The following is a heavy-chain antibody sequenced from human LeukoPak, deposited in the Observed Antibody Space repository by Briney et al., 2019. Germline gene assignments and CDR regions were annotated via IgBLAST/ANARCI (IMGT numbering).Heavy chain of an antibody. J-gene: IGHJ4*02. D-gene: IGHD5-18*01. CDR3: ARTRRVQLWLRGYFDY. V-gene: IGHV1-69*13. CDR1: GYTFTSYD. Sequence: SVKVSCKASGYTFTSYDISWVRQAPGQGLEWMGGIIPIFGTANYAQKFQGRVTITADESTSTAYMELSSLRSEDTAVYYCARTRRVQLWLRGYFDYWGQGTLVTVSS. CDR2: IIPIFGTA.